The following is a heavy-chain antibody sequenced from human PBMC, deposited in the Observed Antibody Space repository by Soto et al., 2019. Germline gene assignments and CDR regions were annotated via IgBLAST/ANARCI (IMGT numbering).Heavy chain of an antibody. J-gene: IGHJ6*03. CDR3: ASWPWADCSSTSCYAFKEYYYYMDV. D-gene: IGHD2-2*01. CDR2: IYYSGST. CDR1: GGSISSSSYY. Sequence: SETLSLTCTVSGGSISSSSYYWGWIRQPPGKGLEWIGSIYYSGSTYYNPSLKSRVTISVDTSKNQFSLKLSSVTAADTAVYYCASWPWADCSSTSCYAFKEYYYYMDVWGKGTTVTVSS. V-gene: IGHV4-39*01.